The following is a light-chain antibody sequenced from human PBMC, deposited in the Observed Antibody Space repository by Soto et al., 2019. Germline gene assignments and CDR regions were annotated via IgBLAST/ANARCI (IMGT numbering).Light chain of an antibody. Sequence: EIVMTQSPATLSVSPGERATLSCRASQSVSSNLAWYQQKPGQAPSLLIYGASTRATGIPARFSGSGSGTEFTLTISSLQSEDFAVYYCQQYNNWPLYTFGQGTKLESK. V-gene: IGKV3-15*01. CDR3: QQYNNWPLYT. J-gene: IGKJ2*01. CDR1: QSVSSN. CDR2: GAS.